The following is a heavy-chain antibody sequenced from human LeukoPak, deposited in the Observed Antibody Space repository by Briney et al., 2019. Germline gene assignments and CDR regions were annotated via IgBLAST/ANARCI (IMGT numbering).Heavy chain of an antibody. CDR2: IFYSGST. V-gene: IGHV4-39*01. Sequence: SETLSLTCTVSGGSISSSTYYWGWIRQPPGKGLEWIGTIFYSGSTYYNPSLKSRLTISVDTSKNQYSLRLSSVTAADTAVYYCARHLRPYLDYWGQGTLVTVSS. D-gene: IGHD3-3*01. J-gene: IGHJ4*02. CDR1: GGSISSSTYY. CDR3: ARHLRPYLDY.